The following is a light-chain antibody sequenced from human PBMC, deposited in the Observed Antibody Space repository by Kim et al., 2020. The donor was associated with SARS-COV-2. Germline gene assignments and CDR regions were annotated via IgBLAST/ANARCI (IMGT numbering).Light chain of an antibody. CDR1: RSISSS. J-gene: IGKJ1*01. CDR3: QQYDTYPWT. CDR2: KAS. V-gene: IGKV1-5*03. Sequence: ASVGDRVTITCRASRSISSSLAWYQQKPGKAPKLLMYKASSLESGVPLRFSGSGSGTEFTLTISSLQPDDFATYYCQQYDTYPWTFGQGTKVDIK.